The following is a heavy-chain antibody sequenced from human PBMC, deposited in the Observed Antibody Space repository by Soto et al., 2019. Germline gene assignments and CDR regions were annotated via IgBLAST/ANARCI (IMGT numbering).Heavy chain of an antibody. Sequence: QVQLVQSGAEVKKPGASVKVSCKASGYTFTSYGISWVRQAPGQGLEWMGWISAYNGNTNYAQKLQGRVTMTTDTSTSTAYMELRSLRSDDTAVYYCARDHPLFYCSGGSCYSVTVEMATVTESRFDYWGQGTLVTVSS. D-gene: IGHD2-15*01. J-gene: IGHJ4*02. CDR1: GYTFTSYG. CDR3: ARDHPLFYCSGGSCYSVTVEMATVTESRFDY. V-gene: IGHV1-18*01. CDR2: ISAYNGNT.